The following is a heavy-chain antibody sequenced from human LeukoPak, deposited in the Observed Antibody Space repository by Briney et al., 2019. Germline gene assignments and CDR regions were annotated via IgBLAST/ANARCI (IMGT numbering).Heavy chain of an antibody. CDR3: ARDPMVRGIYNGFDP. D-gene: IGHD3-10*01. CDR2: INPNSGGT. Sequence: ASVKVSCKASGYTFTKYAMNWVRQAPGQGLEWLGWINPNSGGTNYAQKFQGRVTMTTDTSISTAYMELSRLRSDDTAVYYCARDPMVRGIYNGFDPWGQGTLVTVSS. V-gene: IGHV1-2*02. CDR1: GYTFTKYA. J-gene: IGHJ5*02.